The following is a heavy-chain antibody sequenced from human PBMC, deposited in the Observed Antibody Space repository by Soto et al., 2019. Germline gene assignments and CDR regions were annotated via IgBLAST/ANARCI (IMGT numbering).Heavy chain of an antibody. V-gene: IGHV3-53*01. CDR2: IYSGGST. CDR3: ARDVGSSSWHALDV. D-gene: IGHD6-13*01. CDR1: GFTVSTYY. Sequence: GGSLRLSCAASGFTVSTYYMSWVRQAPGKGLEWVSVIYSGGSTYYADSVKGRFTISRDNSKSTLYVQMNGLRAEDTAVYFCARDVGSSSWHALDVWGQGTMVTVSS. J-gene: IGHJ3*01.